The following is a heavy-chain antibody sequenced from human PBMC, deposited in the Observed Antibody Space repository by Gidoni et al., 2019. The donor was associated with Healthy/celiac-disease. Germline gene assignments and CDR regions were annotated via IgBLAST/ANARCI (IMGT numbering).Heavy chain of an antibody. D-gene: IGHD6-19*01. CDR1: GFTFSSYG. CDR3: AKSGHGWGPFDY. Sequence: QVQLVESGGGVVQPGRSLRLSCAASGFTFSSYGMHWVRQAPGKGLEWVAVISYDGSNKYYADSVKGRFTISRDNSKNTLYLQMNSLRAEDTAVYYCAKSGHGWGPFDYWGQGTLVTVSS. V-gene: IGHV3-30*18. J-gene: IGHJ4*02. CDR2: ISYDGSNK.